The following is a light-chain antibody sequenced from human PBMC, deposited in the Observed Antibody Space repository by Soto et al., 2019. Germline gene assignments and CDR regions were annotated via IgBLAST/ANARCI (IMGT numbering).Light chain of an antibody. CDR1: QSVSSSY. J-gene: IGKJ1*01. CDR2: GAS. CDR3: QQYGSSPAT. Sequence: ESVLTQSPGTLSLSPGERATLSCRAGQSVSSSYLAWYQQKPGQAPRLLIYGASSRATGIPDRFSGSGSGTDFTLTNSRLEPEDFAVYYCQQYGSSPATFGQGTKVDI. V-gene: IGKV3-20*01.